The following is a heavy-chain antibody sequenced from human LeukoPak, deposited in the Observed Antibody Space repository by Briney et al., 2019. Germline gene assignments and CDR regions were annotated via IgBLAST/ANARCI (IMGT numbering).Heavy chain of an antibody. CDR2: ISGDGGST. CDR1: GFIFDDHA. V-gene: IGHV3-43*02. CDR3: GKDYGSGSYYFYALDV. D-gene: IGHD3-10*01. Sequence: GGSLIFSCAASGFIFDDHAMHWVRQAPGQGLEWVSLISGDGGSTYYADSVKGRFTISRDNSKNSLYPQMNSLRTEDTAFYYCGKDYGSGSYYFYALDVWGQGTTVTVSS. J-gene: IGHJ6*02.